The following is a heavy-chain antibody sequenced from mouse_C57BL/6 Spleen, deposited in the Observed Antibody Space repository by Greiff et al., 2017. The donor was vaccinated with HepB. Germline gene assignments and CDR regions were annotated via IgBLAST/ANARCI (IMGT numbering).Heavy chain of an antibody. CDR1: GYAFSSYW. J-gene: IGHJ4*01. V-gene: IGHV1-80*01. CDR2: IYPGDGDT. Sequence: VKLVESGAELVKPGASVKISCKASGYAFSSYWMNWVKQRPGKGLEWIGQIYPGDGDTNYNGKFKGKATLTADTTSSTAYMQLSSRTSEDAAVYFCARWIDESAMDDWGQGTSVTVSS. CDR3: ARWIDESAMDD.